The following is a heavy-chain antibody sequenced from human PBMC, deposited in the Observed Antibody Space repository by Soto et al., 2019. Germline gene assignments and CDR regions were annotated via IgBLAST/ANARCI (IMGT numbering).Heavy chain of an antibody. CDR1: GFTFSSYG. D-gene: IGHD5-12*01. V-gene: IGHV3-33*01. CDR3: ARDPLDIVATVDYYYYFGMDV. Sequence: QVQLVESGGGVVQPGRSLRLSCAASGFTFSSYGMHWVRQAPGKGLEWVAVIWYDGSNKYYAESVKGRFTISRDNSKNPLDLQMNSLRAEDTAVYYCARDPLDIVATVDYYYYFGMDVWGQGTTVTVSS. CDR2: IWYDGSNK. J-gene: IGHJ6*02.